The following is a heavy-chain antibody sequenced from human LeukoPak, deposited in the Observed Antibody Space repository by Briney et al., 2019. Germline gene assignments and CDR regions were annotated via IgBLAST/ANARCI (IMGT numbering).Heavy chain of an antibody. V-gene: IGHV3-30*04. J-gene: IGHJ4*02. CDR3: AREVGGYDDYPAYIFDY. CDR2: ISYDGSNK. D-gene: IGHD5-12*01. CDR1: GFTFSSYA. Sequence: GGSLRLSCAASGFTFSSYAMHWVRQAPGKGLEWVAVISYDGSNKYYADSVKGRFTISKDNSKNTLYLQTNSLRAEDTAVYYCAREVGGYDDYPAYIFDYWGQGTLVTVSS.